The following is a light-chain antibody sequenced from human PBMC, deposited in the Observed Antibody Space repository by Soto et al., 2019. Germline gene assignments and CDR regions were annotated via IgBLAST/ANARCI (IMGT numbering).Light chain of an antibody. CDR2: WAS. Sequence: DIVMTQSPDSLAVSLGERATINCKSSQRVLYSSNNKNYLAWYQQKPGQPPKLLIYWASTRESGVPDRFSGSGSGTDFTLTISSLQAEDVAVYYCQQYYSTPRTLGQGTKVDI. CDR1: QRVLYSSNNKNY. J-gene: IGKJ1*01. V-gene: IGKV4-1*01. CDR3: QQYYSTPRT.